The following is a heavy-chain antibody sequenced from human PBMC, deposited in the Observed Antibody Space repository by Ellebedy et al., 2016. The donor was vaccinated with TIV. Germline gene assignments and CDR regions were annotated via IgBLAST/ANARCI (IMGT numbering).Heavy chain of an antibody. D-gene: IGHD2-2*02. CDR2: LSSDHKVA. CDR3: ASPSSHCRFDNCYSRFDY. CDR1: GFAFGHYW. J-gene: IGHJ4*02. Sequence: GESLKISXAASGFAFGHYWMHWVRQAPGKGLVWVSRLSSDHKVAGYADSVKGRFNISRDNSKNAVFLQMNGLRVEDTAVYYCASPSSHCRFDNCYSRFDYWGQGTLVAVSS. V-gene: IGHV3-74*01.